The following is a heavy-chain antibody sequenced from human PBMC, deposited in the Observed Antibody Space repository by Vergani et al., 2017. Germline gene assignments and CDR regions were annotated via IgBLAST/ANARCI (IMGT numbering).Heavy chain of an antibody. Sequence: QVRLQESGPGLVKPSETLSLTCTVSNYSISRGYFWGWIRQPPGQGLEWIGNIYHSGCAYYNPSLKGRVTISVDTSKNQFSLEVTSVTAADTAIYFCARTESFILRYFHWALWGQGTLVTVSS. CDR1: NYSISRGYF. CDR3: ARTESFILRYFHWAL. V-gene: IGHV4-38-2*02. D-gene: IGHD3-9*01. CDR2: IYHSGCA. J-gene: IGHJ4*02.